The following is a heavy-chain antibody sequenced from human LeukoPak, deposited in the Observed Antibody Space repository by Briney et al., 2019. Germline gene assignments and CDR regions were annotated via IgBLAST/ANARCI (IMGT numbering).Heavy chain of an antibody. V-gene: IGHV1-2*02. CDR2: INPNSGGT. CDR3: ARDGSSGSEYYGMDV. J-gene: IGHJ6*02. D-gene: IGHD6-19*01. Sequence: AXXKVSCKASGYTFTGYYMHWVRQAPGQGLEWMGWINPNSGGTNYAQKFQGRVTMTRDTSISTAYMELSRLRSDDTAVYYCARDGSSGSEYYGMDVWGQGTTVTVSS. CDR1: GYTFTGYY.